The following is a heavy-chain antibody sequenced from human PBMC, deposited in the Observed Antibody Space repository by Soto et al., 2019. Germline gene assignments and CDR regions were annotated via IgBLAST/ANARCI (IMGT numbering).Heavy chain of an antibody. CDR1: GGSVSSGSYY. CDR3: ARAGDVLVPAAAYYFDY. J-gene: IGHJ4*02. Sequence: QVQLQESGPGLVKPSETLSLTCTVSGGSVSSGSYYWSWIRQPPGKGLEWIGYIYYSGSTNYNPSLKSRVTISVDTAKNQFSLTLSSVTAADTAVYYCARAGDVLVPAAAYYFDYWGQGTLVTVSS. CDR2: IYYSGST. D-gene: IGHD2-2*01. V-gene: IGHV4-61*01.